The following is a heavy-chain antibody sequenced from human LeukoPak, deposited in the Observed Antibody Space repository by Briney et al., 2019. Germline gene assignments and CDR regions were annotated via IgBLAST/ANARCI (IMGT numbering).Heavy chain of an antibody. J-gene: IGHJ6*02. CDR1: GGTFSSYA. CDR3: AREFVVVPAANPPGGMDV. CDR2: IIPIFGTA. V-gene: IGHV1-69*13. D-gene: IGHD2-2*01. Sequence: GASVKVSCKASGGTFSSYAISWVRQAPGQGLEWMGGIIPIFGTANYAQKFQGRVTITADESTSTAYMELSSLRSEDTAVYYCAREFVVVPAANPPGGMDVWGQGTTVTVSS.